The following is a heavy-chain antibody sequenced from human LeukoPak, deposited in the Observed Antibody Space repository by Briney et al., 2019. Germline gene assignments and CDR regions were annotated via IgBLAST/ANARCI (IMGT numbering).Heavy chain of an antibody. J-gene: IGHJ6*04. Sequence: SEPLSLTCAVSGGSISSSNWWSWVRPPPGKGLELIGEIYHSGRTNYNPSLKSRVTISVEKPKDLFSLKLSSVTAADTAVYYCAKDLLSSPGYYSGMDVWGKGTTVTVSS. D-gene: IGHD3-10*01. CDR3: AKDLLSSPGYYSGMDV. V-gene: IGHV4-4*02. CDR1: GGSISSSNW. CDR2: IYHSGRT.